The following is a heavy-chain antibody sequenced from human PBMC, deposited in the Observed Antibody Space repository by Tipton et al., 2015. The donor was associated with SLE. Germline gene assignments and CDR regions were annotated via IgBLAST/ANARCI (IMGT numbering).Heavy chain of an antibody. D-gene: IGHD1-7*01. CDR3: ARDGNWNYGTPFDY. J-gene: IGHJ4*02. CDR1: GFTFSSYA. Sequence: SLRLSCAASGFTFSSYAMHWVRQAPGKGLEWVAVISYDGSNKYYADSVKGRFTISRDNSKNTLYLQMNSLRAEDTAVYYCARDGNWNYGTPFDYWGQGTLVTVSS. V-gene: IGHV3-30*04. CDR2: ISYDGSNK.